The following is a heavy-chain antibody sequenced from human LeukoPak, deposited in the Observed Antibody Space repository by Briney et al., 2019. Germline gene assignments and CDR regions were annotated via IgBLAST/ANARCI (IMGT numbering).Heavy chain of an antibody. CDR2: INSDGSSP. V-gene: IGHV3-74*01. D-gene: IGHD2-21*02. CDR3: ARDHDSNDY. J-gene: IGHJ4*02. Sequence: PGGSLRLSCAASGFTFSSYWMHWVRQAPGKGLVWVSCINSDGSSPSYADSVKGRFTISRDNAKNSLYLQMNSLRAEDTAVYYCARDHDSNDYWGQGTLVTVSS. CDR1: GFTFSSYW.